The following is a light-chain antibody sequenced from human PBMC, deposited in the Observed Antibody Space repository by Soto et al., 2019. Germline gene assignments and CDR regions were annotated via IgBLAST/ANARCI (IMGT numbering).Light chain of an antibody. CDR1: QSVSSY. CDR3: QQYDNWPPYT. Sequence: IVLTQSPGTLSLSPGERATLSCRASQSVSSYLAWYQQKPGQAPRLLIYGASTRATGIPARFSGSGSGTEFTLTISSLQSEDFAVYYCQQYDNWPPYTFGQGTKVDIK. CDR2: GAS. V-gene: IGKV3-15*01. J-gene: IGKJ2*01.